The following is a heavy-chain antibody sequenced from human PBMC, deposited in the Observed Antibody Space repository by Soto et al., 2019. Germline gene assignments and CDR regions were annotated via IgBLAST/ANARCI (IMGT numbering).Heavy chain of an antibody. J-gene: IGHJ6*02. CDR1: GGTFSSYT. Sequence: SVKVSCKASGGTFSSYTISWVRQAPGQGLEWMGRIIPILGIANYAQKFQGRVTITADKSTSTAYMELSSLRSEDAAVYYCARDDVSYYYGMDVWGQGTTVTVSS. D-gene: IGHD3-16*01. CDR3: ARDDVSYYYGMDV. V-gene: IGHV1-69*04. CDR2: IIPILGIA.